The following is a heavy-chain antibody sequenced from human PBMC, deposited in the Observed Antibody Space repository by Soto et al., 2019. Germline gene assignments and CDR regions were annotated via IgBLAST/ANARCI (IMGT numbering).Heavy chain of an antibody. CDR1: GGTFSSYA. V-gene: IGHV1-69*13. D-gene: IGHD3-3*01. CDR2: IIPIFGTA. Sequence: ASVKVSCKASGGTFSSYAISWVRQAPGQGLEWMGGIIPIFGTANYAQKFQGRVTITADESTSTAYMELSSLRSEDTAVYYCAGAPYYDFWSGYFPPPYYYYGMDVWGQGTTVTVSS. CDR3: AGAPYYDFWSGYFPPPYYYYGMDV. J-gene: IGHJ6*02.